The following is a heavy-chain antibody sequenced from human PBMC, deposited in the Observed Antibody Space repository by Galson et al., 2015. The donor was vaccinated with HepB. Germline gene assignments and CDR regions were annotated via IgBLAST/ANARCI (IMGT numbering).Heavy chain of an antibody. Sequence: SLRLSCAASGFTFSSYGMHWVRQAPGKGPEWVAVISYDGSNKYYADSVKGRFTISRDNSKNTLYLQMNSLRAEDTAVYYCAKVLREGATTSGRDYWGQGTLVTVSS. CDR2: ISYDGSNK. D-gene: IGHD1-26*01. CDR3: AKVLREGATTSGRDY. J-gene: IGHJ4*02. V-gene: IGHV3-30*18. CDR1: GFTFSSYG.